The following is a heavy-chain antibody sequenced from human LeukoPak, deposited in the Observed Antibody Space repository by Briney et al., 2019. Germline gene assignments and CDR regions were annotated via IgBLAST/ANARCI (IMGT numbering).Heavy chain of an antibody. V-gene: IGHV3-21*01. CDR1: GFTFSSFT. J-gene: IGHJ5*02. CDR3: AREGYYDSSGINWFDP. Sequence: GGSLRLSCAGSGFTFSSFTMNWVRQAPGKGLEWVSSIGSSSSFIYYADSVKGRFTISRDNAKNSLYLQMNSLRAEDTAVYYCAREGYYDSSGINWFDPWGQGTLVTVSS. D-gene: IGHD3-22*01. CDR2: IGSSSSFI.